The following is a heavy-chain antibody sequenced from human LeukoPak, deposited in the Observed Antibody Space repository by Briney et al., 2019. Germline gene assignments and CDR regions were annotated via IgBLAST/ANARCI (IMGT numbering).Heavy chain of an antibody. J-gene: IGHJ4*02. V-gene: IGHV3-21*01. CDR2: ISSASAYI. CDR3: ARLVWDTTMADGDIDS. CDR1: GFTFSSYS. Sequence: GESLRLSCAASGFTFSSYSMNWVRQAPGKGLEWVSSISSASAYIYYADSVKGRFTISRDNAKNSLYLQMNSLRAEDTAMYYCARLVWDTTMADGDIDSWGQGALLIVSS. D-gene: IGHD5-18*01.